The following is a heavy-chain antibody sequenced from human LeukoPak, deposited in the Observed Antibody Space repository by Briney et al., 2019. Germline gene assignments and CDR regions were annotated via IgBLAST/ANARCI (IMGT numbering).Heavy chain of an antibody. V-gene: IGHV5-51*01. CDR2: IYPGDSDT. D-gene: IGHD4-17*01. CDR3: ARRNDYGDFHAFDI. Sequence: GESLKISCKGSEYSFTNYWIGWVRQMPGKGLEWMGVIYPGDSDTRYSPSFQGQVTISADKSISTAYLQWSSLKASDTAMYYCARRNDYGDFHAFDIWGQGTMVTVSS. CDR1: EYSFTNYW. J-gene: IGHJ3*02.